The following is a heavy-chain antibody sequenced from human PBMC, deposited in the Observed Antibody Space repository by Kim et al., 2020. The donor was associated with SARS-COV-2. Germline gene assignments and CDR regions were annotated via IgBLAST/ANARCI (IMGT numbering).Heavy chain of an antibody. CDR2: IWYDGSNK. V-gene: IGHV3-33*06. CDR1: GFTFSSYG. CDR3: AKIREGGSYSDYYYYYGMDV. Sequence: GGSLRLSCAASGFTFSSYGMHWVRQAPGKGLEWVAVIWYDGSNKYYADSVKGRFTISRDNSKNTLYLQMNSLRAEDTAVYYCAKIREGGSYSDYYYYYGMDVWGQGTTVTVSS. J-gene: IGHJ6*02. D-gene: IGHD1-26*01.